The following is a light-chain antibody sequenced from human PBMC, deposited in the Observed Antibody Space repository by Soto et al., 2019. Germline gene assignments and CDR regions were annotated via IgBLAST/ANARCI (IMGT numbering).Light chain of an antibody. CDR2: EVT. CDR1: SSDIGGYDY. CDR3: SSYSSNNTRV. J-gene: IGLJ3*02. V-gene: IGLV2-14*01. Sequence: QSVLTQPASVSGSPGPSITVSCTGTSSDIGGYDYVSWYQHNPGKAPKLMIYEVTNRPSGISYRFSASKSGKTASLTISGLHAEEEADYYCSSYSSNNTRVFGGGTKLTVL.